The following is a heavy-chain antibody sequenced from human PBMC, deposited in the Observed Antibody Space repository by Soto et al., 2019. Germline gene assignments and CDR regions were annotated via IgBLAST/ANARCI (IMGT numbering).Heavy chain of an antibody. D-gene: IGHD3-10*01. Sequence: PSETLSLTCAVYGGSFSGYYWSWIRQPPGKGLEWIGEINHSGSTNYDPSLKSRVTISVDTSKNQFSLKLSSVNAADTAVYYCARERRYYGSGSVGYYYYYGMDVWGQGTTVTVSS. J-gene: IGHJ6*02. V-gene: IGHV4-34*01. CDR2: INHSGST. CDR1: GGSFSGYY. CDR3: ARERRYYGSGSVGYYYYYGMDV.